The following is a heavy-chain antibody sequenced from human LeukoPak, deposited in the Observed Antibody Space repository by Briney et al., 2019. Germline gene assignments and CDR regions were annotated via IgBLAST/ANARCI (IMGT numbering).Heavy chain of an antibody. Sequence: SETLSLTCTVSVGAISSYYWSWIRQPPRKGLEGIGYIYTSGSTHHNPSLKSRVTISVDTSKNQFSLKLSSVTAADTAVYYCARYGRYSSSWYFYYYMDVWGKGTTATVSS. CDR1: VGAISSYY. V-gene: IGHV4-4*09. D-gene: IGHD6-13*01. CDR3: ARYGRYSSSWYFYYYMDV. CDR2: IYTSGST. J-gene: IGHJ6*03.